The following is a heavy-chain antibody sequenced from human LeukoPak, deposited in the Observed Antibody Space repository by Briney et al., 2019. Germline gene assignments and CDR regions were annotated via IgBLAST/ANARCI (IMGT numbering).Heavy chain of an antibody. D-gene: IGHD6-6*01. CDR3: TRGGSWKGWFDP. Sequence: GGSLRLSCTVSGFTFGDYGMSWVRQAPGQGLEWVGFIRSKASGGTTEYAASVRGRFTISRDDSKSIAYLQMNSLKTEDTAVYYCTRGGSWKGWFDPWGQGTLVTASS. CDR2: IRSKASGGTT. J-gene: IGHJ5*02. V-gene: IGHV3-49*04. CDR1: GFTFGDYG.